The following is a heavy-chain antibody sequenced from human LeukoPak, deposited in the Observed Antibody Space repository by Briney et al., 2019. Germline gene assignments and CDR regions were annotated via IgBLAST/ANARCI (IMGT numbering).Heavy chain of an antibody. CDR1: GFTFSTYA. V-gene: IGHV3-64*01. J-gene: IGHJ4*02. CDR2: ISSNGGST. CDR3: ARVMPPYCSGGSCHSDY. Sequence: GGSLRLSCAASGFTFSTYAMHWVRQAPGKGLEYVSVISSNGGSTYYANSVEGRFTISRDNSKNTLYLQMGRLRAEDMAVYYCARVMPPYCSGGSCHSDYWGQGTVVTVSS. D-gene: IGHD2-15*01.